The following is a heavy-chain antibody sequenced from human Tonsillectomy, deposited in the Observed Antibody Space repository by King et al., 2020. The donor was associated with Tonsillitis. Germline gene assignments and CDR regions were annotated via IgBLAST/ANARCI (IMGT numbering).Heavy chain of an antibody. Sequence: VQLQESGPGLVKPSETLSLTCTVSGGSISSYYWSWIRQPPGKGLEWIGYIYYSGSTNYNPSLKSRVTISVDTSKNQFSLKLSSVTAADTAVYYCARDLGYYCSGSFNWFDPWGQGTLVTVSS. CDR2: IYYSGST. CDR3: ARDLGYYCSGSFNWFDP. CDR1: GGSISSYY. V-gene: IGHV4-59*01. J-gene: IGHJ5*02. D-gene: IGHD3-10*01.